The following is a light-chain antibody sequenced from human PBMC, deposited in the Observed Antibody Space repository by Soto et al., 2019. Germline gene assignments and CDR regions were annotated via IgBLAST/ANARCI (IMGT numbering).Light chain of an antibody. CDR2: GAS. CDR1: HSISTN. V-gene: IGKV3-15*01. CDR3: QQYNSWPT. J-gene: IGKJ4*01. Sequence: EIIMTQAPATLSVSPGEGATLSCRTSHSISTNLAWYQHKRGQSPRLLVYGASTRATGVPARFSGSGSGAEFTLSISSRQSEDFAAYYCQQYNSWPTFGGGTKVEIK.